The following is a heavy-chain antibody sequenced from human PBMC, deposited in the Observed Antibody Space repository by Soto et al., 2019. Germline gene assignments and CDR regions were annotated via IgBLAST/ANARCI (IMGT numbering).Heavy chain of an antibody. CDR1: GGSISSYY. CDR3: ARSGAVATPEYNWFDP. D-gene: IGHD5-12*01. J-gene: IGHJ5*02. V-gene: IGHV4-59*01. Sequence: SETLSLTCTVSGGSISSYYWSWIRQPPGKGLEWIGYIYYSGSTNYNPSLKSRVTISVDTSKNQFSLKLSSVTAADTAVYYCARSGAVATPEYNWFDPWGQGTLVTVS. CDR2: IYYSGST.